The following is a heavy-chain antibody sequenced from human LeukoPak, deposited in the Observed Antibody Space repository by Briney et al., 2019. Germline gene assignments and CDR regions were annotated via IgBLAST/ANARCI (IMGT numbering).Heavy chain of an antibody. J-gene: IGHJ5*02. CDR3: ARRRPKTLLWFREFPWKTNWFAP. V-gene: IGHV1-8*01. D-gene: IGHD3-10*01. CDR1: GYTFTSDY. CDR2: ENPNSGNT. Sequence: ASVKVSCKAAGYTFTSDYINWWLQPTGRGLEWMGGENPNSGNTGYSQKFQGRVTITRNTSISTAYMELSSLRSEHTAVYYRARRRPKTLLWFREFPWKTNWFAPWGQGTLVTVSP.